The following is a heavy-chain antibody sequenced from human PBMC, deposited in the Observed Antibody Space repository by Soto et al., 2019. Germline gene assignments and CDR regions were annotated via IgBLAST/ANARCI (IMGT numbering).Heavy chain of an antibody. J-gene: IGHJ6*02. D-gene: IGHD3-3*01. CDR3: ARGNYDFWSGPTYGLDV. V-gene: IGHV3-33*01. Sequence: QVQLVESGGGVVQPGRSLRLSCAASGFTFSSYGMHWVRQAPGKGLEWMAVIWYDGSNKYYADSVKGRFTISRDNSKNTLYLQMNSLRAEDTAVYYCARGNYDFWSGPTYGLDVWGQGTTVTVSS. CDR1: GFTFSSYG. CDR2: IWYDGSNK.